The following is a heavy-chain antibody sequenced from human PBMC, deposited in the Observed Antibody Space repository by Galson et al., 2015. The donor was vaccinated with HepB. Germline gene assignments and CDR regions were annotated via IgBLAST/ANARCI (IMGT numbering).Heavy chain of an antibody. Sequence: QVQLQESGPGLVKPSETLSLTCTVSGGSISSYYWSWLRQPPGKGLEWIGYIYYSGITNYNPPLKRRVTISVDTSKNQFSLKLSAVTAADTAVYYCARRVGRCSSTSCYVYWFDPWGQGTLVTVSS. D-gene: IGHD2-2*01. CDR1: GGSISSYY. V-gene: IGHV4-59*08. CDR2: IYYSGIT. CDR3: ARRVGRCSSTSCYVYWFDP. J-gene: IGHJ5*02.